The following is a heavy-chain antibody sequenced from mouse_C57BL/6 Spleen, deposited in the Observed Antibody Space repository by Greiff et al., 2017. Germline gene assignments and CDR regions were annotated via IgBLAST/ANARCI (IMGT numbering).Heavy chain of an antibody. CDR3: AREYYGSSYGFAY. D-gene: IGHD1-1*01. Sequence: EVKLQESGPELVKPGASVKIPCKASGYTFTDYNMDWVKQSHGKSLEWIGDINPNNGGTIYNQKFKGKATLTVDKSSSTAYMELRSLTSEDTAVYYCAREYYGSSYGFAYWGQGTLVTVSA. J-gene: IGHJ3*01. CDR1: GYTFTDYN. CDR2: INPNNGGT. V-gene: IGHV1-18*01.